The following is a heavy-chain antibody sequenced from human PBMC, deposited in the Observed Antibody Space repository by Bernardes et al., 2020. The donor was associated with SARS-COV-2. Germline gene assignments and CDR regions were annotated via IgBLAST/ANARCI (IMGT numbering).Heavy chain of an antibody. D-gene: IGHD3-10*01. CDR3: TKEDLLWFVELF. CDR1: GFTFNTYA. J-gene: IGHJ4*02. CDR2: ISSSGGTT. Sequence: GGSLRLSCVASGFTFNTYAMSWVRQAPGKGLEWVSVISSSGGTTYYADSVEGRFTISRDNSKNTLYLQMNSLRAEDTAVYYCTKEDLLWFVELFWGKGTLVTASA. V-gene: IGHV3-23*01.